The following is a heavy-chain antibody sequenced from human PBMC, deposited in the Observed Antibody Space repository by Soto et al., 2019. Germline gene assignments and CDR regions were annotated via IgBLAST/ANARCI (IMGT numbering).Heavy chain of an antibody. V-gene: IGHV1-2*02. D-gene: IGHD6-13*01. J-gene: IGHJ4*02. CDR2: INPNSGGT. CDR3: ARGPHLAAAGIYDY. CDR1: GYTFTGYY. Sequence: QVQLVQSGAEVKKPGASVKVSCKASGYTFTGYYMHWVRQAPGQGLEWMGWINPNSGGTNYAQKVQGRVTMTRDTSISTAYMELSRLRSDDTAVYYCARGPHLAAAGIYDYWGQGTLVTVSS.